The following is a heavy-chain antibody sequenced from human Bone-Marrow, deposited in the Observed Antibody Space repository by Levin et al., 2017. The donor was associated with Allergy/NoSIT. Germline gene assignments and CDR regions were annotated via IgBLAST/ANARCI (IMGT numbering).Heavy chain of an antibody. CDR2: INSDGSST. V-gene: IGHV3-74*01. Sequence: AGGSLRLSCAASGFTFSSYWMHWVRQAPGKGLVWVSRINSDGSSTSYADSVKGRFTISRDNAKNTLYLQMNSLRAEDTAVYYCARDLPRITIFGVVIEAFDIWGQGTMVTVSS. J-gene: IGHJ3*02. D-gene: IGHD3-3*01. CDR3: ARDLPRITIFGVVIEAFDI. CDR1: GFTFSSYW.